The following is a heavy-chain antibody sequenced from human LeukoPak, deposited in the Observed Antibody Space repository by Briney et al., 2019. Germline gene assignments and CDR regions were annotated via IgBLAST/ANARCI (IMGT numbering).Heavy chain of an antibody. CDR2: ISSSSYI. Sequence: PGGSLRLSCAASGFTFSTYTMVWVRQAPGKGLEWVSSISSSSYIYYADSVKGRFTISRDNAKNSLYLQMNSLRAEDTAVYYCARASRWLRGFGAFDIWGQGTMVTVSS. CDR3: ARASRWLRGFGAFDI. V-gene: IGHV3-21*01. J-gene: IGHJ3*02. D-gene: IGHD5-12*01. CDR1: GFTFSTYT.